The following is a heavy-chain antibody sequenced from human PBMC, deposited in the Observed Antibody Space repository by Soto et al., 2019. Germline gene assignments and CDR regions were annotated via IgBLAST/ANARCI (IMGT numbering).Heavy chain of an antibody. Sequence: SETLSLTCTVSGGSISSSSHYWGWIRQPPGKGLEWIVAIYYSGNTHYNPSLKSRVTMSIDTSNNQFSLKLISVTAADTAVYYCARYSTVSGWHDPWGQGTLVTVSS. D-gene: IGHD1-26*01. CDR1: GGSISSSSHY. CDR2: IYYSGNT. V-gene: IGHV4-39*01. CDR3: ARYSTVSGWHDP. J-gene: IGHJ5*02.